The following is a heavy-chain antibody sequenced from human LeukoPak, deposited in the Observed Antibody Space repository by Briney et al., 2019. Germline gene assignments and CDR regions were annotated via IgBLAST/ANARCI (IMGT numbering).Heavy chain of an antibody. CDR1: GGSISSYY. V-gene: IGHV4-59*01. CDR2: IYYSGST. CDR3: ARGRTAMVFDY. D-gene: IGHD5-18*01. Sequence: SETLSLTCTVSGGSISSYYWSWIRQPPGKGLEWIGYIYYSGSTNYNPSLKSRVTISVGTSKNQFSLKLSSVTAADTAVYYCARGRTAMVFDYWGQGTLVTVSS. J-gene: IGHJ4*02.